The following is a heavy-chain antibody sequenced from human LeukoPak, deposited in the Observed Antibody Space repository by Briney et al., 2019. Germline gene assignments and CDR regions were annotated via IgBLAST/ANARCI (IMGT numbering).Heavy chain of an antibody. D-gene: IGHD6-6*01. CDR1: GGSISSYY. CDR3: ARISSSYYMDV. Sequence: SETLSLTCTVSGGSISSYYWSWIRQPPGKGLEWIGYIYYSGSTNYNPSLKSRVTMSVDTSKNQFSLKLSSVTAADTAVYYCARISSSYYMDVWGKGTTVTVSS. V-gene: IGHV4-59*12. J-gene: IGHJ6*03. CDR2: IYYSGST.